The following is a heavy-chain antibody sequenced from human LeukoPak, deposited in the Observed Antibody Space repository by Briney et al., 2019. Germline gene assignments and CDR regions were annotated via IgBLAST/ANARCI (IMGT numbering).Heavy chain of an antibody. D-gene: IGHD5-18*01. CDR2: IYYSGST. V-gene: IGHV4-59*01. CDR1: GGSISSYY. CDR3: ARDVRGYSYYYYMDV. J-gene: IGHJ6*03. Sequence: PSETLSLTCTVSGGSISSYYWSWIRQPPGKGLEWIGYIYYSGSTNYNPSLKSRVTISVDTSKNQFSLKLSSVTAADTAVYYCARDVRGYSYYYYMDVWGKGTTVTVSS.